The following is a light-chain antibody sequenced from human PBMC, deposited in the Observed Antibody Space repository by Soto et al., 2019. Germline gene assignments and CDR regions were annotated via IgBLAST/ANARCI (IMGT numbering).Light chain of an antibody. J-gene: IGKJ4*01. V-gene: IGKV3-15*01. CDR2: VAS. CDR3: QQYNVWPLP. CDR1: QSVSSN. Sequence: EIVMTQSPATLSVSPGERATLSCRASQSVSSNLAWYQQKPGQTPKLLIYVASTRATGIPARFSGSGSGTEFTLTISRLQSADFAVHYCQQYNVWPLPFSGGTKVEFK.